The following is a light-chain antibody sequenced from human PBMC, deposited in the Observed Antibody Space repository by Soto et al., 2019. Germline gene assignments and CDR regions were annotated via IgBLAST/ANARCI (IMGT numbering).Light chain of an antibody. Sequence: IQMTQSPSSLSASVGDRVTITCRASQSISSWLAWYQQKPGKAPKLLIYKASSLESGVPSRFSGSGSGTEFTLTISSLQPDDFATYYCQQYNSSPITFGQGTRLEIK. CDR3: QQYNSSPIT. CDR2: KAS. J-gene: IGKJ5*01. CDR1: QSISSW. V-gene: IGKV1-5*03.